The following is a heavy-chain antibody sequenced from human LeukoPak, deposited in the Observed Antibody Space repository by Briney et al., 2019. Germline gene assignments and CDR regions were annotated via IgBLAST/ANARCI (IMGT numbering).Heavy chain of an antibody. Sequence: GRSLRLSCVASGLRFRNYGMHWVRQAPGKGLEWVAVIWYDGSNQYYVDSVKGRFTVSRDNAKNTLYLQMDSLRAEDTAVYYCARGPNSNWSGLDFWGQGTLLTVSS. CDR2: IWYDGSNQ. CDR1: GLRFRNYG. V-gene: IGHV3-33*01. CDR3: ARGPNSNWSGLDF. D-gene: IGHD6-6*01. J-gene: IGHJ4*02.